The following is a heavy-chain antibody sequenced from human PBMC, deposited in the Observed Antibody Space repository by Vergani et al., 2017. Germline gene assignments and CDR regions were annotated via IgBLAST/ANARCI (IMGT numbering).Heavy chain of an antibody. CDR3: ATIGYRRWGYYFDY. V-gene: IGHV4-4*02. CDR1: GFTFIMHAM. J-gene: IGHJ4*02. CDR2: ICHTEDT. Sequence: VQLVESGGGLVKPGGSLRLSCAASGFTFIMHAMSWVRQPPGKGLEWIGEICHTEDTKYSPSLKSRVTVSVDESRNLFSLRLNSVTAADTAVYYCATIGYRRWGYYFDYWGQGILVTVSS. D-gene: IGHD2-2*02.